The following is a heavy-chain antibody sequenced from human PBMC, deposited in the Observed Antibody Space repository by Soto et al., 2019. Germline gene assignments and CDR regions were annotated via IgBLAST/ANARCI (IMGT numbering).Heavy chain of an antibody. V-gene: IGHV3-7*05. CDR3: AGGSGWIADS. CDR1: GFTFSPYW. J-gene: IGHJ4*02. D-gene: IGHD6-19*01. Sequence: EVQLVESGGGLVQPEGSLRLSCAASGFTFSPYWMSWVRQAPGKGLEWVAIIQDDGGDEHYLEAVRGRFTISIDNAKKSLYLAMDSLRVEDQAVYYCAGGSGWIADSWGQGTLVTVSS. CDR2: IQDDGGDE.